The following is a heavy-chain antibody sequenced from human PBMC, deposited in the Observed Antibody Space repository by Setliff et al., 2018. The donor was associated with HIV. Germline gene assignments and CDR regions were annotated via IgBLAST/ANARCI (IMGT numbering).Heavy chain of an antibody. CDR1: GFTFGSYP. CDR3: AKVNPRSVVPSARILGGFDP. D-gene: IGHD2-2*01. V-gene: IGHV3-30*04. CDR2: ISYGGGLK. J-gene: IGHJ5*02. Sequence: PGGSLRLSCAASGFTFGSYPMHWVRQAPGKGLEWVAVISYGGGLKLYADSVKGRFTISRDFSDNTLYLQMNRLRADDTAVYYCAKVNPRSVVPSARILGGFDPWGQGTPVTVSS.